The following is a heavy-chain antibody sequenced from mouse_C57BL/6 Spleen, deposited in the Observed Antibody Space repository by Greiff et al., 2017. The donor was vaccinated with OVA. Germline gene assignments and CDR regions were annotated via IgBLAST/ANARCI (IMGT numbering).Heavy chain of an antibody. CDR1: GFTFSDYG. CDR2: ISSGSSTI. CDR3: ARRTSDYAMDY. V-gene: IGHV5-17*01. J-gene: IGHJ4*01. Sequence: EVQVVESGGGLVKPGGSLKLSCAASGFTFSDYGMHWVRQAPAKGLEWVAYISSGSSTIYYADTVKGRFTISRDNAKNTLFLQMTSLRSEDTAMYYCARRTSDYAMDYWGQGTSVTVAS.